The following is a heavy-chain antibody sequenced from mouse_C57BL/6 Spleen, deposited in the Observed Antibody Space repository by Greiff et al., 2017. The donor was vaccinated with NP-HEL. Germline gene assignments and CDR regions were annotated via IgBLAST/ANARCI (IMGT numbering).Heavy chain of an antibody. CDR3: ARDGDYAGFDY. CDR2: INYDGSST. V-gene: IGHV5-16*01. D-gene: IGHD2-4*01. CDR1: GFTFSDYY. Sequence: EVKLMESEGGLVQPGSSMKLSCTASGFTFSDYYMAWVRQVPEKGLEWVANINYDGSSTYYLDSLKSRFIISRDNAKNILYLQMSSLKSEDTATYYCARDGDYAGFDYWGQGTTLTVSS. J-gene: IGHJ2*01.